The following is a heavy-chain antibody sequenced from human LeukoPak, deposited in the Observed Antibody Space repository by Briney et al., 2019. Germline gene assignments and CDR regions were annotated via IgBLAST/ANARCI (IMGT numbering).Heavy chain of an antibody. CDR2: IIPILGIA. J-gene: IGHJ4*02. Sequence: GASVKVSCKASGGTFSSYAISWVRQAPGQGLEWMGRIIPILGIANYAQKFQGRVTITADKSTSTAYMELSSLRSEDTAAYYCARARGYSYGLDYWGQGTLVTVSS. V-gene: IGHV1-69*04. D-gene: IGHD5-18*01. CDR3: ARARGYSYGLDY. CDR1: GGTFSSYA.